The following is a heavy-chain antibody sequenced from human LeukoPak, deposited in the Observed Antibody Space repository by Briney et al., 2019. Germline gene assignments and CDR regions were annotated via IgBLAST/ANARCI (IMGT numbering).Heavy chain of an antibody. CDR1: GFTVSSNY. J-gene: IGHJ6*04. D-gene: IGHD3-16*01. CDR3: ARVLLGELDLDV. V-gene: IGHV3-11*04. CDR2: ISSSGSTI. Sequence: GGSLRLPCAASGFTVSSNYMSWIRQAPGKGLEWVSYISSSGSTIYYADSVKGRFTISRDNAKNSLYLQMNSLRAEDTAVYYCARVLLGELDLDVWGKGTTVTVSS.